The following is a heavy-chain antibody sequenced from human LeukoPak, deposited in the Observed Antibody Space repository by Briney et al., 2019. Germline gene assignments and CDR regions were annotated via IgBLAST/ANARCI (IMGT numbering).Heavy chain of an antibody. D-gene: IGHD3-22*01. CDR1: GYTLTELS. CDR2: FDPEDGET. CDR3: ATVPFTNYYDSSGYFN. Sequence: GASVQVSCKVSGYTLTELSMHWVRQAPGKGLEWMGGFDPEDGETIYAQKFQGRVTMTEDTSTDTAYMELSSLRSEDTAVYYCATVPFTNYYDSSGYFNWGQGTLVTVSS. J-gene: IGHJ4*02. V-gene: IGHV1-24*01.